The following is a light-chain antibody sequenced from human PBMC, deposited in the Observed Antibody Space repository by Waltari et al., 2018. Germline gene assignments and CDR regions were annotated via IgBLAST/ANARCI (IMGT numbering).Light chain of an antibody. V-gene: IGKV2-28*01. CDR1: QSLLHSNGYNE. CDR2: LGS. Sequence: DIVMTQSPLSLPVTPGEPASISCRSSQSLLHSNGYNELDWYLQKPGQSPQLLIYLGSNRASGVPDRFSGSGSGTDFTLKISRVEAEDVGVYYCMQALQTPLFGGGTKVEIK. J-gene: IGKJ4*01. CDR3: MQALQTPL.